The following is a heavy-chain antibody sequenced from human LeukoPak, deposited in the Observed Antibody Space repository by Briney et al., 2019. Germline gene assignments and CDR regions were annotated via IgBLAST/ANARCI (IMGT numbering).Heavy chain of an antibody. CDR1: GGSISSYY. J-gene: IGHJ5*02. Sequence: SETLSLTCTVSGGSISSYYWSWIRQPPGKGLEWIGYIYYSGSTNYNPSLKSRVTISVGTSKNQFSLKLSSVTAADTAVYYCARANDYSNYVASCWFDPWGQGTLVTVSS. CDR3: ARANDYSNYVASCWFDP. CDR2: IYYSGST. V-gene: IGHV4-59*01. D-gene: IGHD4-11*01.